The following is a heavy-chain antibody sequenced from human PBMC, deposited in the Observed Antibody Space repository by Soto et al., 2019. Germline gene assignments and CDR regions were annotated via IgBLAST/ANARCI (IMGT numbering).Heavy chain of an antibody. CDR2: IYQSGST. CDR1: GGSLSSSAYS. J-gene: IGHJ3*02. CDR3: ARELLFYDSDGFSWDDAFDI. Sequence: SETLSLTCAVSGGSLSSSAYSWSWIRQPPGKGLDWIGFIYQSGSTYYNPSLKSRVTMSLDRPKNQFSLKLSSVTAADTAVYYCARELLFYDSDGFSWDDAFDIWGQGTMVTVSS. D-gene: IGHD3-22*01. V-gene: IGHV4-30-2*01.